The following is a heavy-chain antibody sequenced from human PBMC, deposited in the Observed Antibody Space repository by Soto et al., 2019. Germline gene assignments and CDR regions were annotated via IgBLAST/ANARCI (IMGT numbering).Heavy chain of an antibody. D-gene: IGHD2-15*01. CDR2: INHSGST. V-gene: IGHV4-34*01. CDR3: ARGVVESGMDV. Sequence: KTSETLSLTCAVYGGSFSGYYWSWIRQPPGKGLEWIGEINHSGSTNYNPSLKSRVTISVDTSKNQFSLKLSSVTAADTAVYYCARGVVESGMDVWGQGTTVTVSS. J-gene: IGHJ6*02. CDR1: GGSFSGYY.